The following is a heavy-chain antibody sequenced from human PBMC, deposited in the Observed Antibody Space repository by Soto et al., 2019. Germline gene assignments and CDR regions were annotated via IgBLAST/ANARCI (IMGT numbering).Heavy chain of an antibody. Sequence: LSLTCTVSGGSISSGGYYWSWIRQHPGKGLEWIGYIYYSGSTYYNPSLKSRVTISVGTSKNQFSLKLSSVTAADTAVYYCARDGSGSSYNWFDPWGQGTLVTVSS. CDR1: GGSISSGGYY. CDR2: IYYSGST. D-gene: IGHD3-10*01. V-gene: IGHV4-31*03. J-gene: IGHJ5*02. CDR3: ARDGSGSSYNWFDP.